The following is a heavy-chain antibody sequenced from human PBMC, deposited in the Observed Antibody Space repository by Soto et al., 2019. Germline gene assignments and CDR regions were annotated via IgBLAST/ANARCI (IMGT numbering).Heavy chain of an antibody. Sequence: EVQLVESGGGLVQPGGSLRHSCAASGFIFSNYEMNWVRQAPGKGLEWVSYISSSGSTIYNADSVQGRFTISRDNAKNSLYLQMNSLRVEDTAVYYCWGWEEHFYWGQGTLVTVSS. J-gene: IGHJ4*02. CDR3: WGWEEHFY. CDR2: ISSSGSTI. CDR1: GFIFSNYE. V-gene: IGHV3-48*03. D-gene: IGHD3-3*02.